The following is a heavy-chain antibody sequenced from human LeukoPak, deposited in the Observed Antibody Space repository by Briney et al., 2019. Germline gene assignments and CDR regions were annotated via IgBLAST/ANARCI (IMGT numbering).Heavy chain of an antibody. Sequence: SETLSLTCTVSGGSISSYYWSWLRQPPGKGLEWMGYIYYSGSTNYNPSLKSRVTISVDTSKNQFSLKLSSVTAADTAVYYCARVLPETLAYCGGDCYIDQAAFDIWGQGTMVTVSS. CDR3: ARVLPETLAYCGGDCYIDQAAFDI. CDR1: GGSISSYY. V-gene: IGHV4-59*08. J-gene: IGHJ3*02. CDR2: IYYSGST. D-gene: IGHD2-21*02.